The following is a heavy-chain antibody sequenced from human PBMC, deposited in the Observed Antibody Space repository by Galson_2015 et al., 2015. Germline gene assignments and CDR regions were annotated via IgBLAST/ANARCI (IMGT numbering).Heavy chain of an antibody. CDR1: GYTFTDHF. CDR3: ARELGGTYYFDY. J-gene: IGHJ4*02. V-gene: IGHV1-46*04. CDR2: INPSGAAT. D-gene: IGHD3-10*01. Sequence: SVKVSCKASGYTFTDHFIQWVRQAPGQGLEWVGAINPSGAATFYAQKLQGRVTMTRDTPTSTVYVELSSLGSEDTAVYYCARELGGTYYFDYWGRGTLVTVSS.